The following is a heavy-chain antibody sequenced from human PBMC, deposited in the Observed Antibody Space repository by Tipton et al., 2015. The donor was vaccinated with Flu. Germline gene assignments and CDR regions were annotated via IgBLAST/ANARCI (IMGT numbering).Heavy chain of an antibody. Sequence: QVQLVQSGAEVKKPGASVKVSCKASGYTFTGYYMHWVRQAPGQGLEWMGRINPNSGGTNYAQKFQGRVTMTRDTSISTAYMELSRLRSDDTAVYYCARDKDYDFWSGYYPPNYYFDYWGQGTRVTVSS. CDR3: ARDKDYDFWSGYYPPNYYFDY. D-gene: IGHD3-3*01. J-gene: IGHJ4*02. V-gene: IGHV1-2*06. CDR1: GYTFTGYY. CDR2: INPNSGGT.